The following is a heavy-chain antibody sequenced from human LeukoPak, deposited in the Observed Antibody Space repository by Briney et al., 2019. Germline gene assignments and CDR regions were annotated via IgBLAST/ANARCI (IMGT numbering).Heavy chain of an antibody. D-gene: IGHD3-22*01. J-gene: IGHJ4*02. CDR2: INAGNGNT. CDR3: ARRRGSGYYDYFDY. V-gene: IGHV1-3*01. Sequence: PGGSLRLSCAASGFTFSSYGMHWVRQAPGQRLEWMGWINAGNGNTKYSQKFQGRVTITRDTSASTAYMELSSLRSEDTAVYYCARRRGSGYYDYFDYWGQGTLVTVSS. CDR1: GFTFSSYG.